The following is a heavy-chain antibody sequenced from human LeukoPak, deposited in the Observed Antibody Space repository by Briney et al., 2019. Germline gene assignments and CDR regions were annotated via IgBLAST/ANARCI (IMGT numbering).Heavy chain of an antibody. Sequence: AGGSLRLSCAASGFTFSSYGMHWVRQAPGKGLEWVAFIRYDGSNKYYADSVKGRFTISRDNSKNTLYLQMNSLRAEDTAVYYCARVGGSSWLTGFDYWGQGTLVTVSS. CDR3: ARVGGSSWLTGFDY. J-gene: IGHJ4*02. V-gene: IGHV3-30*02. CDR2: IRYDGSNK. CDR1: GFTFSSYG. D-gene: IGHD6-13*01.